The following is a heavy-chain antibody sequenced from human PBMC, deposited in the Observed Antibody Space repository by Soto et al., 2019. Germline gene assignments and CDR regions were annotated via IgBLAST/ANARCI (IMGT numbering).Heavy chain of an antibody. V-gene: IGHV3-23*01. Sequence: EVQLLESGGGLIQPGGSLRLSCAASGFTFSNYAMSWVRQAPGKGLEWVSGIPNDGANTYYADSVRGRFTNSRDASTNTLYLQTYSLRAEDTAVYYCAKESSEVARPLFDYWGRGTLVTVSS. D-gene: IGHD5-12*01. CDR1: GFTFSNYA. J-gene: IGHJ4*02. CDR2: IPNDGANT. CDR3: AKESSEVARPLFDY.